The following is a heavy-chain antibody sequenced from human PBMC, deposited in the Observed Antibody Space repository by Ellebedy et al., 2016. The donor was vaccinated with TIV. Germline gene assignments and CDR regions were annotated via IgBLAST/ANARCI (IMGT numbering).Heavy chain of an antibody. Sequence: ASVKVSXXASGYTFSSYYMNWVRQAPGQGLEWMGIINTSGGTTSYAEKFQGRVTMTRDTSTSTAYMELSRLRSDDTAVYYCARDGRQDYYDSSGYAVNPWGQGTLVTVSS. CDR2: INTSGGTT. J-gene: IGHJ5*02. V-gene: IGHV1-46*01. D-gene: IGHD3-22*01. CDR3: ARDGRQDYYDSSGYAVNP. CDR1: GYTFSSYY.